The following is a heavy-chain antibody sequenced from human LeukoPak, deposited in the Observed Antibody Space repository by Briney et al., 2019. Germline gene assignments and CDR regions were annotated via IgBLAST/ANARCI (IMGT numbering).Heavy chain of an antibody. D-gene: IGHD2-2*01. CDR3: ASLPLYCSSTSCWGYFDC. Sequence: GGSLRLSCAASGFTFSSYSMNWVRQAPGKGLEWVSSVSSSSSYIYYADSVKGRFTISRDNAKNSLYLQMNSLRAEDTAVYYCASLPLYCSSTSCWGYFDCWGQGTLVTVSS. CDR1: GFTFSSYS. J-gene: IGHJ4*02. V-gene: IGHV3-21*01. CDR2: VSSSSSYI.